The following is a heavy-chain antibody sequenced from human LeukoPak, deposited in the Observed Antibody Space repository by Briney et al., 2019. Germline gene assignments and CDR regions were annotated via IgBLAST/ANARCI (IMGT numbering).Heavy chain of an antibody. J-gene: IGHJ4*02. D-gene: IGHD3-22*01. CDR1: GGTFSSYT. Sequence: GSSVKVSCKASGGTFSSYTISRVRQAPGQGLEWMGRIIPILGIANYAQKFQGRVTITADKSTSTAYMELSSLRSEDTAVYYCARDRSQGYYDSSGYSIDYWGQGTLVTVSS. CDR2: IIPILGIA. V-gene: IGHV1-69*04. CDR3: ARDRSQGYYDSSGYSIDY.